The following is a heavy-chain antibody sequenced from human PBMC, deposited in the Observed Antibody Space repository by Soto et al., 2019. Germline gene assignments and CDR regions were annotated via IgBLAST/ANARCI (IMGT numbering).Heavy chain of an antibody. J-gene: IGHJ4*02. V-gene: IGHV3-23*01. D-gene: IGHD5-18*01. Sequence: LRLSCAASGFTFSSYAMSWVRQAPGKGLEWVSAISGSGGSTYYADSVKGRFTISRDNSKNTLYLQMNSLRAEDTAVYYCAKVGPFGYGDGGYGYATLAYWGKGTLVTVSS. CDR3: AKVGPFGYGDGGYGYATLAY. CDR2: ISGSGGST. CDR1: GFTFSSYA.